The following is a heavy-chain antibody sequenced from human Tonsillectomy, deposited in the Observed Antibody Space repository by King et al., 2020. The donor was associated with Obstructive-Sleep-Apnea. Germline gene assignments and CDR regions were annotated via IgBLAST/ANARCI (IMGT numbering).Heavy chain of an antibody. D-gene: IGHD2-2*01. CDR2: IWADGRHI. Sequence: VQLVESGGGVVQSGRSVRLSCATSGLTFSTYGMHWVRQAPGKGLEWVAVIWADGRHIYYADSVKGRFTISRDNSNNTLNLLMHRLRAEETAVYYCASGSQHCSPASCYPFDNWGQGTLVTVSS. CDR1: GLTFSTYG. V-gene: IGHV3-33*03. J-gene: IGHJ4*02. CDR3: ASGSQHCSPASCYPFDN.